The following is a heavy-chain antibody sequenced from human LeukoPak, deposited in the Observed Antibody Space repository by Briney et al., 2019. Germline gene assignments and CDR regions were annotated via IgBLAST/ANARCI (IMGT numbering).Heavy chain of an antibody. Sequence: ASVKVSCKASGYTFTSYGISWVRQAPGQGLEWMGWISAYNGNTNYAQKLQGRVTMTTDTSTSTAYMELRSLRSDDTAVYYCARDTLIAAAPSGLYYYGMDVWGKGTTVAVSS. V-gene: IGHV1-18*04. CDR3: ARDTLIAAAPSGLYYYGMDV. CDR1: GYTFTSYG. J-gene: IGHJ6*04. CDR2: ISAYNGNT. D-gene: IGHD6-13*01.